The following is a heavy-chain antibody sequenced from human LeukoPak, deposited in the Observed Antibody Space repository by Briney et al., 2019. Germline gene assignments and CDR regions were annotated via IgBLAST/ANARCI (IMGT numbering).Heavy chain of an antibody. Sequence: SETLSLTCAVSGGSISSGGYSWSWIRQPPGKGLEWIGYIYHSGSTYYNPSLKSRVTISVDRSKNQFSLKLSSVTAADTAVYYCAGKYSNYDYYYYYYGMDVWGQGTTVTVSS. CDR1: GGSISSGGYS. J-gene: IGHJ6*02. CDR3: AGKYSNYDYYYYYYGMDV. CDR2: IYHSGST. D-gene: IGHD4-11*01. V-gene: IGHV4-30-2*01.